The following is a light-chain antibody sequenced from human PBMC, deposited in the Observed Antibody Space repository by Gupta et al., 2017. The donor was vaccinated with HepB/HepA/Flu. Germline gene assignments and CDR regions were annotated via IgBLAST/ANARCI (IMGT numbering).Light chain of an antibody. CDR2: DDS. J-gene: IGLJ1*01. Sequence: SYVLTQPLSVSVAPGETARITCGGNNIGCKSVRWYQQKPGQAPVLVVYDDSDRPSGIPERFSGSKSGNTATLTISRVEAGDEADCYCQVWDSSSDYQVFGAGTKVTVL. CDR1: NIGCKS. V-gene: IGLV3-21*02. CDR3: QVWDSSSDYQV.